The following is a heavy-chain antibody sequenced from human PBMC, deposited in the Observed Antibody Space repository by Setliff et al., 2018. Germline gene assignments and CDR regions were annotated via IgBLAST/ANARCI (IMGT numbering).Heavy chain of an antibody. CDR3: ARGGTYSSGPLDS. V-gene: IGHV3-33*08. D-gene: IGHD3-22*01. CDR1: GFTFSTYR. CDR2: IWDDGGNK. J-gene: IGHJ4*02. Sequence: PGGSLRLSCAASGFTFSTYRMHWVRQAPGKGLEWVAVIWDDGGNKYHADSVKGRFTISRDNSKSTRYLQMGSLRAEDMSVYYCARGGTYSSGPLDSWGQGTLVTVSS.